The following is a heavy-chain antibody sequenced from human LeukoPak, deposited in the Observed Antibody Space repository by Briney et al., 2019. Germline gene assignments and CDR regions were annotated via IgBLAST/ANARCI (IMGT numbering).Heavy chain of an antibody. V-gene: IGHV3-7*01. D-gene: IGHD3-10*01. CDR3: AKEGDYYGSGSYRDGFDI. Sequence: PGGSLRLSCAASGFTFSSYSMNWVRQAPGKGLEWVANIKQDGSEKYYADSVKGRFTISRDSFKNTLYLQMNSLRPEDTAVYYCAKEGDYYGSGSYRDGFDIWGQGTRATVSS. J-gene: IGHJ3*02. CDR2: IKQDGSEK. CDR1: GFTFSSYS.